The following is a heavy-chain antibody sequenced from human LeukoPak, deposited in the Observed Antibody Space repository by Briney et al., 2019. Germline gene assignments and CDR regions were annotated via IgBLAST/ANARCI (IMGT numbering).Heavy chain of an antibody. CDR3: ARDRGTAIDY. CDR1: GFTFSSYA. D-gene: IGHD2-21*02. Sequence: GGSLRLSCAASGFTFSSYAMHWVRQAPGKGLEWVAVISCDGSNKYYADSVKGRFTISRDNSKNTLYLQMNSLRAEDTAVYYCARDRGTAIDYWGQGTLVTVSS. J-gene: IGHJ4*02. V-gene: IGHV3-30-3*01. CDR2: ISCDGSNK.